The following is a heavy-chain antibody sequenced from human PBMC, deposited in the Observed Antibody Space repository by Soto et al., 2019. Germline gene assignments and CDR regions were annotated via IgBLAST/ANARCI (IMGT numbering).Heavy chain of an antibody. CDR3: ARAPMVLSRSYFDS. V-gene: IGHV4-59*01. CDR1: GGSISNFY. D-gene: IGHD2-8*01. CDR2: ISYSGNT. Sequence: SETLSLTCTVSGGSISNFYWSWIRQPPGKGLEWIGYISYSGNTNYNPSLKSRVSISVDTSKNQLSLNLTSVTAADTAVYYCARAPMVLSRSYFDSWGQGTRVTVPS. J-gene: IGHJ4*02.